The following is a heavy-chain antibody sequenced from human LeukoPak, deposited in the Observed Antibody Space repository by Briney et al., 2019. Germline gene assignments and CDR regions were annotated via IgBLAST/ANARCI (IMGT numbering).Heavy chain of an antibody. J-gene: IGHJ4*02. Sequence: GGSLRLSCVVSGFTFSNHSMNWVRQAPGRGLEWVSSISSRGSYGFYVDSVKGRFTVSRDNTNNSLYLQMSSLRAEDTAAYYCARDRSYDFWSGYSTPDYWGQGTLVTVSS. CDR3: ARDRSYDFWSGYSTPDY. CDR2: ISSRGSYG. V-gene: IGHV3-21*01. CDR1: GFTFSNHS. D-gene: IGHD3-3*01.